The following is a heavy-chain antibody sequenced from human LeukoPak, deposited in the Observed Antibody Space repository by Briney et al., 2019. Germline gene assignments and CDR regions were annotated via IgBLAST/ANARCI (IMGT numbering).Heavy chain of an antibody. Sequence: SETLSLTCTVSGGSISSYYWSWIRQPPGEGLEWIGYIYYSGSTNYNPSLKSRVTISVDTSKNQFSLKPKSVTAADTAVYYCARDRGAAWWYFDLWGRGTLVTVSS. CDR1: GGSISSYY. J-gene: IGHJ2*01. V-gene: IGHV4-59*01. CDR2: IYYSGST. CDR3: ARDRGAAWWYFDL. D-gene: IGHD3-10*01.